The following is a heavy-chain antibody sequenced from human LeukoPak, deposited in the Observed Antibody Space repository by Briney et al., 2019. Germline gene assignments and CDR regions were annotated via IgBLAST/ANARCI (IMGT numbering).Heavy chain of an antibody. V-gene: IGHV3-74*01. D-gene: IGHD3-16*01. CDR3: ARDYTYAYSD. Sequence: GGSLRLSCAASGFTFSSYWMHWVRQAPGKGLLWVSRINRDGSSTSYADSVKGRFTISRDNAKNTLYLQMNSLGAEDTAVYYCARDYTYAYSDWGQGTLVTVSS. CDR2: INRDGSST. CDR1: GFTFSSYW. J-gene: IGHJ4*02.